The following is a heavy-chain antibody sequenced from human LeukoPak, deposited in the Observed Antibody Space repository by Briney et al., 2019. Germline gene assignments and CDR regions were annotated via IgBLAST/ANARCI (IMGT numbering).Heavy chain of an antibody. J-gene: IGHJ6*02. V-gene: IGHV4-30-2*01. CDR1: GGSISSGGHS. D-gene: IGHD3-3*01. Sequence: SETLSLTCTVSGGSISSGGHSWSWIRQPPGKGLEWIGCIYHSGSGSTYYNPSLKSRVTISIDKSKNQFSLKLNSVTAADTAVYYCARINDFWSGPTLAVWGQGTTVTVSS. CDR2: IYHSGSGST. CDR3: ARINDFWSGPTLAV.